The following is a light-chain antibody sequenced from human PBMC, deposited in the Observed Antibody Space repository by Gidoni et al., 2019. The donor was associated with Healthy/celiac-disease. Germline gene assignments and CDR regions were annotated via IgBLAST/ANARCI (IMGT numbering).Light chain of an antibody. CDR1: QSVSSN. CDR3: QQYNNWPPEVT. V-gene: IGKV3-15*01. J-gene: IGKJ3*01. CDR2: GAS. Sequence: EIVMTQSPATLSVSPGERATLSCRASQSVSSNLAWYQQKPGQAPRLLIYGASTRATGIPARFRGSGSGTEFTLTISSLQSEDFAVYYCQQYNNWPPEVTFGPGTKVEIK.